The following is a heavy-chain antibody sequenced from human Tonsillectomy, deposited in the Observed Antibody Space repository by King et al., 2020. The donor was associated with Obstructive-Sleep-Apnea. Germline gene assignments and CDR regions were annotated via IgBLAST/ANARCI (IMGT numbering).Heavy chain of an antibody. CDR3: ARDLGIAAANDAFDI. D-gene: IGHD6-13*01. CDR1: GFTFSSNY. Sequence: VQLVESGGGLVQPGGSLRLSCAASGFTFSSNYMSWVRQAPGKGLEWVSVIYSGGSTYYADSVKGRFTISRHNSKNTLYLQMNSLRAEDTAVYYCARDLGIAAANDAFDIWGQGTMVTVSS. J-gene: IGHJ3*02. V-gene: IGHV3-53*04. CDR2: IYSGGST.